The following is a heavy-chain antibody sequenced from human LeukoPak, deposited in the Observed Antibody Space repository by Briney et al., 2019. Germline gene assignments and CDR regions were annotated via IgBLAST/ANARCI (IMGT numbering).Heavy chain of an antibody. Sequence: RGSLRLSCSASGFTFNIYAMHWVRQAPGTGLEYVSAISTDGRGTYYADSVKGRFTISRDNSKNALYLQMSSLRPEDTAIYYCVRYSNSCYDPWGQGTLVTVSS. CDR2: ISTDGRGT. V-gene: IGHV3-64D*06. CDR3: VRYSNSCYDP. D-gene: IGHD5-12*01. CDR1: GFTFNIYA. J-gene: IGHJ5*02.